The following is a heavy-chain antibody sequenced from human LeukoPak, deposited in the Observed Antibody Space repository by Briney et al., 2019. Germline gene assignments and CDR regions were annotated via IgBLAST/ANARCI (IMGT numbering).Heavy chain of an antibody. CDR2: LSSSSGNT. J-gene: IGHJ4*02. CDR3: AREHPHFGELWNDY. D-gene: IGHD3-10*01. CDR1: GYTFSRYG. Sequence: GASAKVSCKASGYTFSRYGISWVRQAPGQGLEWMGWLSSSSGNTNYAQKSQDRLTITTDKPTSTAYMELRSLRSDDTAVYYCAREHPHFGELWNDYWGQGTPVSVSS. V-gene: IGHV1-18*01.